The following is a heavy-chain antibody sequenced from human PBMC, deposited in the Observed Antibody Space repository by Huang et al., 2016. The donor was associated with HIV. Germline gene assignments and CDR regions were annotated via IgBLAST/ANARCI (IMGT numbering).Heavy chain of an antibody. Sequence: EVQLVESGGGLVQPGGSLRLLCAASGFSFSCYWMSWVRQSPGKGLEWLANIKQDESDRYYGVSVKGRFTISRDNAKNSLYLQMSSLRVEDSAVYYCATMRGFNLLDSWGQGTLVTVSS. CDR1: GFSFSCYW. CDR3: ATMRGFNLLDS. V-gene: IGHV3-7*01. J-gene: IGHJ4*02. D-gene: IGHD5-12*01. CDR2: IKQDESDR.